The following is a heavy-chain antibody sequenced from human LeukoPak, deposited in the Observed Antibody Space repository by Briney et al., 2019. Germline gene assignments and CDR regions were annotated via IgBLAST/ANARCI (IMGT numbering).Heavy chain of an antibody. Sequence: ASVKVSCTTSGYTFTGYYMHWVRQAPGQGLEWMGRINPNSGGTNYAQKFQGRVTMTRDTSISTAYMELSRLRSDDTAVYYCARVGGYYPDNWFDPWGQGTLVTVSS. D-gene: IGHD3-3*01. CDR1: GYTFTGYY. V-gene: IGHV1-2*06. J-gene: IGHJ5*02. CDR2: INPNSGGT. CDR3: ARVGGYYPDNWFDP.